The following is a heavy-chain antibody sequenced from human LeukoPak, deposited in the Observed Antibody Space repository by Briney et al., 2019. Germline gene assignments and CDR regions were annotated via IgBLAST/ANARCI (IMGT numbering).Heavy chain of an antibody. CDR1: GFTFSSYW. CDR3: ARDKRYCSSTSCYDDYYFYYMDV. D-gene: IGHD2-2*01. V-gene: IGHV3-74*01. J-gene: IGHJ6*03. CDR2: INTDGIS. Sequence: GGSLRLSCAASGFTFSSYWMHWVRQAPGKGLVWVSRINTDGISSYADPVKGRFTISRDNAKNTVYLQMNSLRDEDTAVYYCARDKRYCSSTSCYDDYYFYYMDVWGKGTTVTVSS.